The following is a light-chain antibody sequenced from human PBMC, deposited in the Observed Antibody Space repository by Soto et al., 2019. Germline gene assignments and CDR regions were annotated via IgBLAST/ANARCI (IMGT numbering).Light chain of an antibody. Sequence: IQLPRPPPPRSPSVGARFPIIGRASRDIGSDLSWYQQKPGKAPTLLIYAASNLQSGVPSRFRGSRSGTEFTLTVSSLQPEDFATYYCLQDHDDSWTFGQGTKVDIK. CDR3: LQDHDDSWT. J-gene: IGKJ1*01. CDR2: AAS. V-gene: IGKV1-6*01. CDR1: RDIGSD.